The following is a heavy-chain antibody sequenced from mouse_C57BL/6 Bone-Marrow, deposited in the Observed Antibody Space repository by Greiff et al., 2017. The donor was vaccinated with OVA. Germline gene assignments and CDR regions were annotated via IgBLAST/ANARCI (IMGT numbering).Heavy chain of an antibody. J-gene: IGHJ4*01. V-gene: IGHV5-9-1*02. CDR3: TRDGYSAMDY. Sequence: VQLKESGAGLVKPGGSLKLSCAASGFTFSSYAMSWVRQTPEKSLEWVAYISRGGGSTYYADTLKGRFTISRDTSRNTLYLHLSSLTSEDTAVYYCTRDGYSAMDYWGQGTSVTVSA. CDR2: ISRGGGST. CDR1: GFTFSSYA. D-gene: IGHD2-3*01.